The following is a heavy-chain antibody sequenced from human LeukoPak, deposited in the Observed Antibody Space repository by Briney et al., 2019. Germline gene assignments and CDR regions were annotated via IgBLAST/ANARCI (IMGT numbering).Heavy chain of an antibody. CDR3: AKEGPKYYYDSSGYYPAFGY. J-gene: IGHJ4*02. V-gene: IGHV3-30*18. CDR2: ISYDGSNK. CDR1: GFTFSSYG. D-gene: IGHD3-22*01. Sequence: GGSLRLSCAASGFTFSSYGMHWVRQAPGKGLEWVAVISYDGSNKYYADSVKGRFTISRDNSKNTLYLQMNSLRAEDTAVYYCAKEGPKYYYDSSGYYPAFGYWGQGTLVTVSS.